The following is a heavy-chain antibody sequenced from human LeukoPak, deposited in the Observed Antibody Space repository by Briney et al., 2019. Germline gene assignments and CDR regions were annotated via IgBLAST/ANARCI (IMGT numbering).Heavy chain of an antibody. V-gene: IGHV3-23*01. CDR3: AKASAMIVVVSKHFDY. CDR1: GFTFSSDA. D-gene: IGHD3-22*01. J-gene: IGHJ4*02. CDR2: ISGSGGST. Sequence: GGSLRLSCAASGFTFSSDAMSWVRQAPGKGLEWVSAISGSGGSTYYADSVKGRFTISRDNSKNTLYLQMNSLRAEDTAVYYCAKASAMIVVVSKHFDYWGQGTLVTVSS.